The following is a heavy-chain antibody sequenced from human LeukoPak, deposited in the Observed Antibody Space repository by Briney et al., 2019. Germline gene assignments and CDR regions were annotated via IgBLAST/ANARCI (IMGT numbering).Heavy chain of an antibody. J-gene: IGHJ3*01. CDR3: ARDLRGYPL. Sequence: GRSLRLSCAASGFTFSSYAMHWVRQAPGKGLEWVSYISSSSSSTIYYADSVKGRFTISRDNAKNSLYLQMNSLRAEDTAVYYCARDLRGYPLWGQGTMVTVSS. CDR2: ISSSSSSTI. D-gene: IGHD5-12*01. V-gene: IGHV3-48*04. CDR1: GFTFSSYA.